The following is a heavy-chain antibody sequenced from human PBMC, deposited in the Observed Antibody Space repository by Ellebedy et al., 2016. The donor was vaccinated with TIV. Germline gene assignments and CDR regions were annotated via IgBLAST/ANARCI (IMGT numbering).Heavy chain of an antibody. J-gene: IGHJ4*02. CDR1: GFTVSSNY. CDR2: IYSGGST. Sequence: GESLKISCAASGFTVSSNYMSWVRQAPGKGLEWVSVIYSGGSTYYADSVKGRFTISRDNSKNTLYLQMNSLRAEDTAVYYCARDSYYDSSGYNVWGQGTLVTVSS. CDR3: ARDSYYDSSGYNV. D-gene: IGHD3-22*01. V-gene: IGHV3-66*01.